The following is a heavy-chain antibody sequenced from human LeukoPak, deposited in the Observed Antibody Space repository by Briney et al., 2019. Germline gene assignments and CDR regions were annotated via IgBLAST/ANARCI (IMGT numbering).Heavy chain of an antibody. Sequence: ASETLSLTCAVHGGSLSGFYWSWIRQPPGKGLEWIGEINHSGTTNYNPSLKSRVTISVDTFKNQVSLDLASVTAADTAVYYCARASSFDKTTRWNPAYFGRWGPGSLVTVAS. CDR1: GGSLSGFY. J-gene: IGHJ5*02. D-gene: IGHD1-1*01. CDR3: ARASSFDKTTRWNPAYFGR. CDR2: INHSGTT. V-gene: IGHV4-34*01.